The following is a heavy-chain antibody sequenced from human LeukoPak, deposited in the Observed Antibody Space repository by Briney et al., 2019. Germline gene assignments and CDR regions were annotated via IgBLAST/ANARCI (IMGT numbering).Heavy chain of an antibody. CDR1: GYTFTSYY. CDR3: ARAVAGTDAFDI. V-gene: IGHV1-46*01. Sequence: ASVKVSCKASGYTFTSYYMHWVRQAPGQGLEWVGIINPSGGSTSYAQKFQGRVTMTRDTSTSTVYMELSSLRSEDTAVYYCARAVAGTDAFDIWGQGTMVTVSS. J-gene: IGHJ3*02. CDR2: INPSGGST. D-gene: IGHD6-19*01.